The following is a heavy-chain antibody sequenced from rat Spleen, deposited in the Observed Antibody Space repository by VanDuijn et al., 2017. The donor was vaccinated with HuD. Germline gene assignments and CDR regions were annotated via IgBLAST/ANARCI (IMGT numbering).Heavy chain of an antibody. Sequence: EVQLVESGGGLVQPGRSLKLSCVASGFTFSDYGMHWIRQAPTKGLEWVASISPTGAITNYRDSVKGRFTISRDNAKSTLYLQMDSLRSEDTATYYCTTITDWGQGVMVTVSS. CDR2: ISPTGAIT. CDR1: GFTFSDYG. J-gene: IGHJ2*01. CDR3: TTITD. V-gene: IGHV5-19*01. D-gene: IGHD1-1*01.